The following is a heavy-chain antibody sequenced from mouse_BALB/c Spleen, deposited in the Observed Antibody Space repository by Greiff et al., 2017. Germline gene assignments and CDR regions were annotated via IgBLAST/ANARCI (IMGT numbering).Heavy chain of an antibody. CDR1: GYTFTSYW. Sequence: QVQLQQSGAELARPGASVKLSCKASGYTFTSYWMQWVKQRPGQGLEWIGAIYPGDGDTRYTQKFKGKATLTADKSSSTAYMQLSSLASEDSAVYYCARRVRGDYWGQGTTLTVSS. CDR3: ARRVRGDY. D-gene: IGHD2-14*01. CDR2: IYPGDGDT. J-gene: IGHJ2*01. V-gene: IGHV1-87*01.